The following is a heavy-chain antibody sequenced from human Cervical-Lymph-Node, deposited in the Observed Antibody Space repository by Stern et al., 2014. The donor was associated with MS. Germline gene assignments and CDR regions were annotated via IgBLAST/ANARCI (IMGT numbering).Heavy chain of an antibody. Sequence: VQLVQSGPEVKRPGESLKISCQASGYTFTSYWIGWVRQMPGKGLEWIAIIFPGGSDIRYSPAFQGQVTISADKSSRTAYLQWNNLKASDPAIYYCARQRYFDYWGQGTLVTVSS. V-gene: IGHV5-51*01. J-gene: IGHJ4*02. CDR3: ARQRYFDY. CDR2: IFPGGSDI. CDR1: GYTFTSYW.